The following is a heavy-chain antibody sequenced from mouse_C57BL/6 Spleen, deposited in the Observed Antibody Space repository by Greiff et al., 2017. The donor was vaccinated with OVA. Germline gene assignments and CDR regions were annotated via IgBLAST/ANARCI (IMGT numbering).Heavy chain of an antibody. J-gene: IGHJ2*01. CDR1: GYTFTDYN. Sequence: VQLQQSGPELVKPGASVKIPCKASGYTFTDYNMDWVKQSHGKSLEWIGDINPNNGGTISNQKFKGTATFTVDKSSSTAYMELRSLTSEDTAVYYCARGIDYYGSSYPYYFDYWGQGTTLTVSS. CDR2: INPNNGGT. V-gene: IGHV1-18*01. CDR3: ARGIDYYGSSYPYYFDY. D-gene: IGHD1-1*01.